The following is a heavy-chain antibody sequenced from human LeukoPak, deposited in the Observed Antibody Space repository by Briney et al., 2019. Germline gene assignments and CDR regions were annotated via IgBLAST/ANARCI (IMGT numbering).Heavy chain of an antibody. D-gene: IGHD6-13*01. J-gene: IGHJ4*02. Sequence: SETLSLTCTVSGGSINFYCWSWIRQPAGEGLEWVGRIYSTGSTNYSPSLKSRVTMSVDKSKNQFSLNLSSVTAADTAVYYCARGIADPYSFDSWGQGTLVTVSS. CDR3: ARGIADPYSFDS. CDR2: IYSTGST. CDR1: GGSINFYC. V-gene: IGHV4-4*07.